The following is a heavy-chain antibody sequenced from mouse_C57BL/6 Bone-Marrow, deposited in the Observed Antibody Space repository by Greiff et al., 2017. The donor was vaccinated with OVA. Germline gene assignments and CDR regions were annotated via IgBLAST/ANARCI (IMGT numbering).Heavy chain of an antibody. CDR2: IRSGGSYT. CDR3: ARRLWCFDY. J-gene: IGHJ2*01. D-gene: IGHD1-1*02. CDR1: GFTFSSYG. V-gene: IGHV5-6*02. Sequence: EVKLVESGGDLVKPGGSLKLSCAASGFTFSSYGMSWVRQTPDKRLEWVATIRSGGSYTYYPDSVKGRFTISRDNAKNTLYLQMSSLKSEDTAMYYCARRLWCFDYWGQGTTLTVSS.